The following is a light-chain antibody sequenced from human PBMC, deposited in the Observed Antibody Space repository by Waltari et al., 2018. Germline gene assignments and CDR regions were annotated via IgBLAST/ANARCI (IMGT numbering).Light chain of an antibody. CDR2: AAS. Sequence: DIQMTQSPSSLSASVGDRVTITCRASQSISSYLNWYQQKPGKAPKLLIYAASSLQSGVPSRFSGSGSGTDFTLTISSLQPEDFATYNCQQSYSTPPVTFGQGTKVEIK. CDR3: QQSYSTPPVT. CDR1: QSISSY. V-gene: IGKV1-39*01. J-gene: IGKJ1*01.